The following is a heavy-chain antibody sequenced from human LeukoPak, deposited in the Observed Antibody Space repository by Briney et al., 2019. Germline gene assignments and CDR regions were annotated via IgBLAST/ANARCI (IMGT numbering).Heavy chain of an antibody. CDR2: ISSSISYT. V-gene: IGHV3-11*05. J-gene: IGHJ4*02. CDR1: GFTFSDYY. D-gene: IGHD3-22*01. CDR3: ARDYYDSSGSTHCFDY. Sequence: GGSLRLSCAASGFTFSDYYMSWIRQAPGKGLEWVSYISSSISYTNYADSVKGRFTISRDNAKNSLYLQMNSLRAEDTAVYYCARDYYDSSGSTHCFDYWGQGTLVTVSS.